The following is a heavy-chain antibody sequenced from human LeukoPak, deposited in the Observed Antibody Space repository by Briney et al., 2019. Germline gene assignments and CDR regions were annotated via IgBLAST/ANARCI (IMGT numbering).Heavy chain of an antibody. CDR3: AKDEDIVVGRASFDY. CDR2: ISSSSSYI. J-gene: IGHJ4*02. V-gene: IGHV3-21*04. Sequence: GGSLRLSCAASGFTFSSYSMNWVRQAPGKGLEWVSSISSSSSYIYYADSVKGRFTISRDNAKNSLYLQMNSLRAEDTAVYYCAKDEDIVVGRASFDYWGQGTLVTVSS. CDR1: GFTFSSYS. D-gene: IGHD2-2*01.